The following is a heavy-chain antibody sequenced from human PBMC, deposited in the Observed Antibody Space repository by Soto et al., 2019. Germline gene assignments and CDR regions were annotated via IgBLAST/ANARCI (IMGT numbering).Heavy chain of an antibody. D-gene: IGHD3-3*01. V-gene: IGHV1-3*01. Sequence: ASVKVSCTASGNTYTSYAMHWVRQAPGQRLEWMGWINAGNGNTKYSQKFQGRVTITRDTSASTAYMELSSLRSEDTAVYYCATSRIMIFGVVTPYGMDVWGQGTTVTVSS. J-gene: IGHJ6*02. CDR1: GNTYTSYA. CDR3: ATSRIMIFGVVTPYGMDV. CDR2: INAGNGNT.